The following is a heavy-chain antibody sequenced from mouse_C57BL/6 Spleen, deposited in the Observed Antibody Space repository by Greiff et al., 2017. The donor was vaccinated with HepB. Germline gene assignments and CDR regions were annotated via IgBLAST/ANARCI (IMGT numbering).Heavy chain of an antibody. CDR2: IDPSDSET. D-gene: IGHD2-1*01. J-gene: IGHJ2*01. V-gene: IGHV1-52*01. CDR3: ARVYYGNYADY. Sequence: QVQLQQPGAELVRPGSSVKLSCKASGYTFTSYWMHWVKQRPIQGLEWIGNIDPSDSETHYNQKFKDKATLTVDKSSSTAYMQRSSLTSEDSAVYYCARVYYGNYADYWGQGTTLTVSS. CDR1: GYTFTSYW.